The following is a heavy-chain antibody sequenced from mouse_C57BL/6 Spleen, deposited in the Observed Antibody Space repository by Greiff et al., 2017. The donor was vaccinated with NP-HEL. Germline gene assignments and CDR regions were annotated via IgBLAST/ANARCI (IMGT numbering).Heavy chain of an antibody. V-gene: IGHV3-6*01. CDR2: ISYAGSN. J-gene: IGHJ3*01. CDR3: ARNLYYYGIQFAY. CDR1: GYSITSGYY. Sequence: EVKLMESGPGLVKPSQSLSLTCSVTGYSITSGYYCNWIRQFPGNQLEWMGYISYAGSNNYNPSLKNLISITRDTSKNQFFLKLNSVTTEDTATYYCARNLYYYGIQFAYWGQGTLVTVSA. D-gene: IGHD1-1*01.